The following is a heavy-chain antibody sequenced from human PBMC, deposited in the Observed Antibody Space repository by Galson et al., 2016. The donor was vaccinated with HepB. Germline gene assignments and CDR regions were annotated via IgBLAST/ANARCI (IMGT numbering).Heavy chain of an antibody. Sequence: SLRLSCAASGFSFIDYWMSWFRHIPGKGLELVANLNEHRTDKYNVEPMKGRFTIPRDNAKNLLFLQMNSLRPEDTGVYFCARNNGPNNADFWGQGTLVTVSS. J-gene: IGHJ4*02. D-gene: IGHD2-8*01. V-gene: IGHV3-7*01. CDR1: GFSFIDYW. CDR2: LNEHRTDK. CDR3: ARNNGPNNADF.